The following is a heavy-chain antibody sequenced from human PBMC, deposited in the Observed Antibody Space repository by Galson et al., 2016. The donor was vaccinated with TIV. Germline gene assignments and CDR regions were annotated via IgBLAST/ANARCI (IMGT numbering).Heavy chain of an antibody. CDR3: ARAPGYAGYSYSYFDY. J-gene: IGHJ4*02. CDR1: GYSLTSYW. CDR2: IYARDSDI. V-gene: IGHV5-51*03. Sequence: QSGAEVKKPGESLKISCKASGYSLTSYWIAWVRQVPGKGLEWMGIIYARDSDIKYSPSFQGQVTISADESVSTAYLQWSSLKASDTAMYYCARAPGYAGYSYSYFDYWGQGTLVTVSS. D-gene: IGHD5-12*01.